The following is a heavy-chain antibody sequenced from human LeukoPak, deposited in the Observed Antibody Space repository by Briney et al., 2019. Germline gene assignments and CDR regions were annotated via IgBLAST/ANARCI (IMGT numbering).Heavy chain of an antibody. Sequence: GGSLRLSCAASGLTFSGYDMHWVRQAPGKGPEWVAVMSYGGQNERYADSVKGRFTISRDNSKNTLYLQMNSLRAEDTAVYYCAKAMKLRIVVVVAANHWGQETLVTVSS. J-gene: IGHJ4*02. CDR1: GLTFSGYD. V-gene: IGHV3-30*18. CDR2: MSYGGQNE. D-gene: IGHD2-15*01. CDR3: AKAMKLRIVVVVAANH.